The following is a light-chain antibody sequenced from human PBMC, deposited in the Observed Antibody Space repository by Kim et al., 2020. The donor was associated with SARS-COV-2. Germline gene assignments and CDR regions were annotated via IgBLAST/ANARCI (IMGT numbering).Light chain of an antibody. CDR2: DAF. Sequence: PGESATLSCRASQSIRSSFPWDQHNPAQAPRHLIYDAFNRATGIPARFTASRSVSDFTLTISSLAHEDFAGYYCQQLTNWYTFGQGAKLE. V-gene: IGKV3-11*01. CDR1: QSIRSS. CDR3: QQLTNWYT. J-gene: IGKJ2*01.